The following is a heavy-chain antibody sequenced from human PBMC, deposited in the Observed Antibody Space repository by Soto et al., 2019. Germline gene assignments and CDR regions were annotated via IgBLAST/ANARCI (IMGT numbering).Heavy chain of an antibody. Sequence: SETLSLTCTVSGGSISGSTYYWGWIRQPPGKGLEWIGSIYYSGSTYYNPSLKSRVTLSVDTSKNQFSLKLSSVTAAGTAVYYCARDIQNDYPHYWGQGTLVTVSS. D-gene: IGHD1-1*01. CDR1: GGSISGSTYY. CDR2: IYYSGST. V-gene: IGHV4-39*02. CDR3: ARDIQNDYPHY. J-gene: IGHJ4*02.